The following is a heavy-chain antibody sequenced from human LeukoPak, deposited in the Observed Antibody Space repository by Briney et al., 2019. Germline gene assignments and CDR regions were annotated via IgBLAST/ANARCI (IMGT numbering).Heavy chain of an antibody. Sequence: PGGSLRLSCAASGFTFSSYWMSWVRQAPGKGLEWVANIKQDGSEKYYVDSVKGRFTISRDNAKNSLYLQMNSLRAEDTAVYYCARCMCDSSGWLAFDYWGQGTLVTVSS. CDR2: IKQDGSEK. D-gene: IGHD6-19*01. CDR1: GFTFSSYW. CDR3: ARCMCDSSGWLAFDY. V-gene: IGHV3-7*01. J-gene: IGHJ4*02.